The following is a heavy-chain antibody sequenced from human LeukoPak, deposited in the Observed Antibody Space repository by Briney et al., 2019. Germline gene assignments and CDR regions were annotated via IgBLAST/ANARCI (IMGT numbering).Heavy chain of an antibody. J-gene: IGHJ4*02. CDR3: ARAGVGATPDY. V-gene: IGHV1-69*02. CDR1: GGTFSSYT. Sequence: SVKVSCKASGGTFSSYTISWVRQAPGQGLEWMGRIIPILDIANYAQKFQGRVTITADKSTSTAYMELSSLRSEDTAVYYCARAGVGATPDYWGQGTLVTVSS. CDR2: IIPILDIA. D-gene: IGHD1-26*01.